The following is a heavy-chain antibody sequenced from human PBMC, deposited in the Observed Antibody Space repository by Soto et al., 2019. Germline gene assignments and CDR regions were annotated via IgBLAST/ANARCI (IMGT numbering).Heavy chain of an antibody. CDR1: GFTFNSAW. CDR2: IKSWTDGGRV. V-gene: IGHV3-15*02. Sequence: EVPLVESGGALVKPGESLTLSCAASGFTFNSAWMTWVRQAPGKGLEWVGRIKSWTDGGRVDTAAPVKGRFTISRDDSKNTFYLQMNSLKSEDTAVYYCTTWRXXXXXTSVSCXXDGAYWGQGTLVTVSS. J-gene: IGHJ4*02. CDR3: TTWRXXXXXTSVSCXXDGAY. D-gene: IGHD4-17*01.